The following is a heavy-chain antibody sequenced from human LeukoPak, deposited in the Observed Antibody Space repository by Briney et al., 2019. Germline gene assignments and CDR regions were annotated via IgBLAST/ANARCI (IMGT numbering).Heavy chain of an antibody. CDR1: GFTFDDYA. D-gene: IGHD6-13*01. Sequence: GGSLRLSCAASGFTFDDYAMHWVRQAPGKGLEWVSGISWNSGSIGYADSVKGRFTISRDNAKNSLYLQMNRLRAEDTALYYCAKDISSSWYESYGMDVWGQGTTVTVSS. CDR2: ISWNSGSI. V-gene: IGHV3-9*01. CDR3: AKDISSSWYESYGMDV. J-gene: IGHJ6*02.